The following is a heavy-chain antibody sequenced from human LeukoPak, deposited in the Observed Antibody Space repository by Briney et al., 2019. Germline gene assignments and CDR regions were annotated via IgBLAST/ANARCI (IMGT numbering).Heavy chain of an antibody. Sequence: PGGSLRLSCAASGFTFSSYAMSWVRQAPGKGLEWVSAISGSGGSTYYADSVKGRFTISRDNSKNTLYLQMNSLRAEDTAVYYCANTYYYDSSGYSQVGYFDYWGQGTLVTVSS. CDR2: ISGSGGST. V-gene: IGHV3-23*01. CDR3: ANTYYYDSSGYSQVGYFDY. CDR1: GFTFSSYA. J-gene: IGHJ4*02. D-gene: IGHD3-22*01.